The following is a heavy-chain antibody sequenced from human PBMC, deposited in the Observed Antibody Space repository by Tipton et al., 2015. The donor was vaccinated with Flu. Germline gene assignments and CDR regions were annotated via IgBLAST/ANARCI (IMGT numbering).Heavy chain of an antibody. CDR1: GFTFTNYW. V-gene: IGHV3-7*01. J-gene: IGHJ2*01. D-gene: IGHD6-19*01. CDR2: IGQDGSVK. Sequence: GSLRLSCAASGFTFTNYWMTWVRQAPGKGLEWVANIGQDGSVKYYVDSVRGRFTISRDNARNSLYLQMDSLGAEDTAVYYCARPGMAVARSWYFDLWGRGTLVTVSS. CDR3: ARPGMAVARSWYFDL.